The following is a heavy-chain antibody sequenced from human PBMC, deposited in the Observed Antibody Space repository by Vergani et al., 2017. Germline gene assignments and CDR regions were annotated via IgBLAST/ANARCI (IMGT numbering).Heavy chain of an antibody. J-gene: IGHJ4*02. V-gene: IGHV3-11*04. D-gene: IGHD2-8*01. Sequence: VQVVESGGGLVKPGGSLRLSCAASGFTFSDSYMSWVRQAPGMGLEWVSYISSSGTIVYYADSVKGRFTISRDNAKNSLYLQMNNLRAEDTAVYYCARQSRDVFCTNGVCPLGYWGQGALVTVSS. CDR3: ARQSRDVFCTNGVCPLGY. CDR1: GFTFSDSY. CDR2: ISSSGTIV.